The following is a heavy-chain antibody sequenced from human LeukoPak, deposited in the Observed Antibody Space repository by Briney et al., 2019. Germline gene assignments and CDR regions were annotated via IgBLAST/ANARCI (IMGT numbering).Heavy chain of an antibody. Sequence: GGTLRLSCSASGLTLRPYWMHWVRQAPEKGLEWVSGINWNGGSTLYADSVKGRFTISRDNAKNSLYLQMKSLRAEDTALYYCARLGDGYTMFDYWGQGTLVTVSS. J-gene: IGHJ4*02. CDR3: ARLGDGYTMFDY. D-gene: IGHD5-24*01. CDR1: GLTLRPYW. CDR2: INWNGGST. V-gene: IGHV3-20*04.